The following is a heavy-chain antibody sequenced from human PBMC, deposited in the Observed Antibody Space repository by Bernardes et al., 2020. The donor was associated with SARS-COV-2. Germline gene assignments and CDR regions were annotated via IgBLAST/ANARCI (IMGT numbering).Heavy chain of an antibody. J-gene: IGHJ4*02. CDR2: IYRGDAET. D-gene: IGHD2-15*01. CDR3: ARRVGLCRGGGCYSFDY. V-gene: IGHV5-51*01. Sequence: GEYLKISCNGSGYSFTSFWSGWVRNMPGKGLEWMGIIYRGDAETRYGPSFQGQVTISADKSMNTAYLHWSSLKASDTAIYYCARRVGLCRGGGCYSFDYWGQGTLVTVSS. CDR1: GYSFTSFW.